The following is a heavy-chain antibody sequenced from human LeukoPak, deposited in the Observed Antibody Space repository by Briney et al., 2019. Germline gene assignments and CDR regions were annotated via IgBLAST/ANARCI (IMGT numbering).Heavy chain of an antibody. D-gene: IGHD1-26*01. CDR2: IYYSGST. CDR3: ARQREWEPLYYYYYYGMDV. J-gene: IGHJ6*02. Sequence: PSETLSLTCTVSGGSTSSSSYYWGWIRQPPGKGLEWIGSIYYSGSTYYNPSLKSRVTISVDTSKNQFSLKLSSVTAADTAVYYCARQREWEPLYYYYYYGMDVWGQGTTVTVSS. CDR1: GGSTSSSSYY. V-gene: IGHV4-39*01.